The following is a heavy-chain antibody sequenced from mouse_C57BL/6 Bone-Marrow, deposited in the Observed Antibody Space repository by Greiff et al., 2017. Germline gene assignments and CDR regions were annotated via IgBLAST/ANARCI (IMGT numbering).Heavy chain of an antibody. CDR2: ISSGSSTI. CDR1: GFTFSDYG. J-gene: IGHJ3*01. CDR3: ARPPGFAY. Sequence: EVKLQESGGGLVKPGGSLKLSCAASGFTFSDYGMHWVRQAPEKGLEWVAYISSGSSTIYYADTVKGRFTISRDNAKNTLFLQMTSLRSEDTAMYYCARPPGFAYWGQGTLVTVSA. V-gene: IGHV5-17*01.